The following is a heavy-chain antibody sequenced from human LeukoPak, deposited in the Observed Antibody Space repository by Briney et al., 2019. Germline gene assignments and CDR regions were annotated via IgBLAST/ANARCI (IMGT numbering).Heavy chain of an antibody. CDR3: TTDRAYNWNYDGGNWFDP. Sequence: GGSLRLSCAASGFTFSNAWMSWVRQAPGKGLEWVDRIKSKTDGGTTDYAAPVKGRFTISRDDSKNTLYLQMNSLKTEDTAVYYCTTDRAYNWNYDGGNWFDPWGQGTLVTVSS. D-gene: IGHD1-7*01. CDR1: GFTFSNAW. V-gene: IGHV3-15*01. CDR2: IKSKTDGGTT. J-gene: IGHJ5*02.